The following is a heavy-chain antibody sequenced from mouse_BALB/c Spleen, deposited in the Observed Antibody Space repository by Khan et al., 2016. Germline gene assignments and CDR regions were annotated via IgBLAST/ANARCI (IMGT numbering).Heavy chain of an antibody. Sequence: VQLQQSGPELVKPGASVKMSCKSSGYTFTSYVMHWVKQKPGQGLEWIGYIDPYNDGTKYNEKFKGKATLTSDNSSSTAYMELSSLTSEDSAVYSCASRGYTGTYFDYWGQGTTLTVSS. CDR1: GYTFTSYV. V-gene: IGHV1S136*01. D-gene: IGHD2-2*01. CDR3: ASRGYTGTYFDY. J-gene: IGHJ2*01. CDR2: IDPYNDGT.